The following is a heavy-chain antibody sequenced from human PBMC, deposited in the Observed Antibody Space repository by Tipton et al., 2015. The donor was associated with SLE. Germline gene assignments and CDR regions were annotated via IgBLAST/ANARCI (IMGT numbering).Heavy chain of an antibody. D-gene: IGHD3-22*01. CDR2: ISSDGSHT. CDR1: GFIVSNYW. Sequence: SLRLSCAASGFIVSNYWMHWVRQAPGKGLMWVSCISSDGSHTIYAGSVKGRFTIYRDSAKNTLYLQMNSLRAEDTAVYYCARAIGANALDIRGQGTMVTVSS. CDR3: ARAIGANALDI. J-gene: IGHJ3*02. V-gene: IGHV3-74*01.